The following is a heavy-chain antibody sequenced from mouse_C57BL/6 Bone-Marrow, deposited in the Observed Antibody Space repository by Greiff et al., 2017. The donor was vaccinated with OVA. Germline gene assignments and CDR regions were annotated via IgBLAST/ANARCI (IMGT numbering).Heavy chain of an antibody. Sequence: VHLVESGPGLVAPSQSLSITCTVSGFSLTSYAISWVRQPPGKGLEWLGVIWTGGGTNYNSALKSRLSISKDNSKSQVFLKMNSLQTDDTARYYCARNAFYYDFPFDYWGQGTTLTVSS. J-gene: IGHJ2*01. V-gene: IGHV2-9-1*01. CDR2: IWTGGGT. CDR3: ARNAFYYDFPFDY. D-gene: IGHD2-4*01. CDR1: GFSLTSYA.